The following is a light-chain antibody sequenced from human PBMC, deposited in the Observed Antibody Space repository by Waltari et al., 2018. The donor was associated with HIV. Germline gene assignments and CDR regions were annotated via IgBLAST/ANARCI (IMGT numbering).Light chain of an antibody. CDR2: KAS. V-gene: IGKV1-5*03. CDR1: QSISSW. CDR3: QQYNSYPYT. J-gene: IGKJ2*01. Sequence: DIQMTKSPSTLSASVGDRVTITCRASQSISSWLAWYRQKPGKAPKLLIYKASSLETGVPSRFSGSGSGTEFTLTISSLQPDDFATYYCQQYNSYPYTFGQGTKLEIK.